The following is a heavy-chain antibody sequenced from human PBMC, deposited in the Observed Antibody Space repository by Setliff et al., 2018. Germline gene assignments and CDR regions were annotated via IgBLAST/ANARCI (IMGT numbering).Heavy chain of an antibody. CDR2: IYHSGST. V-gene: IGHV4-38-2*01. CDR3: ARGMRDGYRSFYY. CDR1: GYSISSGYH. J-gene: IGHJ4*02. Sequence: PSETLSLTCAVSGYSISSGYHWAWIRQLPGKGLEWIGTIYHSGSTYFNPSLESRVTLSVDTSKNQFSLKLTSVIAADTAVYYCARGMRDGYRSFYYWGQGTLVTVSS. D-gene: IGHD5-12*01.